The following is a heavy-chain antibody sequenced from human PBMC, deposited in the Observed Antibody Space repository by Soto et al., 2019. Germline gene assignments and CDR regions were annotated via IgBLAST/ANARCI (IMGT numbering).Heavy chain of an antibody. CDR2: IYYSGST. Sequence: SETLSLTCTVSGGSISSGGYYWSWIRQHPGKGLEWIGYIYYSGSTYYNPSLKSRVTISVDTSKNQFSLKLSSVTAADTAVYYCARTGDWNDLDYWGQGTLVTVS. CDR1: GGSISSGGYY. CDR3: ARTGDWNDLDY. V-gene: IGHV4-31*03. D-gene: IGHD1-1*01. J-gene: IGHJ4*02.